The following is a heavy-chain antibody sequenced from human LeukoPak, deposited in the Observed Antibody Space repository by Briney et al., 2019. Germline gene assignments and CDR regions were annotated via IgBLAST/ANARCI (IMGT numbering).Heavy chain of an antibody. CDR2: ISGSGGST. V-gene: IGHV3-23*01. Sequence: GGSLRLSCAASGFTFSSYAMSWVRQAPGKGLEWVSAISGSGGSTYYADSVKGRFTISRDNSKNTLYLQMNSLRAEDAAVYYCAKGAGAGISFYYFDYWGQGTLVTVSS. D-gene: IGHD3-10*01. J-gene: IGHJ4*02. CDR3: AKGAGAGISFYYFDY. CDR1: GFTFSSYA.